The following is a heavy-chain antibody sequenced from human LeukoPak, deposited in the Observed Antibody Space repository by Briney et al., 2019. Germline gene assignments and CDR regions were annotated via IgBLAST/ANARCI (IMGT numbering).Heavy chain of an antibody. CDR2: ISYDGSNK. CDR3: TKEGLAAGSDFSAWFDP. V-gene: IGHV3-30*04. CDR1: GFAFSSYA. Sequence: GGSLRFSCAASGFAFSSYAMHWVRQAPGKGLEWVAVISYDGSNKYYADSVKGRFTVSRDNSMNILYLQMNSVRPEDTAKYYCTKEGLAAGSDFSAWFDPWGQGTLVSVSS. J-gene: IGHJ5*02. D-gene: IGHD3-10*01.